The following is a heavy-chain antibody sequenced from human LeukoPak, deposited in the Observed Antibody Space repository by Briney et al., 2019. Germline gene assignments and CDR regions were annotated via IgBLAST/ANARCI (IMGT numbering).Heavy chain of an antibody. D-gene: IGHD5-12*01. CDR3: ARDRGIVATCLDY. V-gene: IGHV3-23*01. J-gene: IGHJ4*02. CDR1: GFTLSSHG. Sequence: PGGTLRLSCAASGFTLSSHGMSWVRPAPGKGLGWVSAISGSGGSTYYADSVKGRFTISRDNSKNTLYLQMNSLRAEDTAVYYCARDRGIVATCLDYWGQGTLVTVSS. CDR2: ISGSGGST.